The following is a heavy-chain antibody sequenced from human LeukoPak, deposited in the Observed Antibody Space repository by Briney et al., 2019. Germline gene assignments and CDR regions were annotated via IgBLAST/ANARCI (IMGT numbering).Heavy chain of an antibody. J-gene: IGHJ4*02. CDR3: ARVGMATTVGGYRDPEFFDY. CDR2: IYTSGST. CDR1: GGSISSYY. Sequence: PSETLSLTCTVSGGSISSYYWSWIRQPAGKGLEWIGRIYTSGSTNYNPSLKSRVTMSVDTSKNQFSLKLSSVTAADTAVYYCARVGMATTVGGYRDPEFFDYWGQGTLVTVSS. D-gene: IGHD5-24*01. V-gene: IGHV4-4*07.